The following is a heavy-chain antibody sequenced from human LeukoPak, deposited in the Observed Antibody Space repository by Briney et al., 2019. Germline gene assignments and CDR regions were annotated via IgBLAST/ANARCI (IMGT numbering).Heavy chain of an antibody. CDR1: GGTFSSYA. CDR3: ARDGKAAAGGFDY. D-gene: IGHD6-13*01. J-gene: IGHJ4*02. CDR2: IIPIFGTA. V-gene: IGHV1-69*13. Sequence: ASVTVSCTASGGTFSSYAISWVRQAPGQGLEWMGGIIPIFGTANYAQKFQGRVTITADESTSTAYMELSSLRSEDTAVYYCARDGKAAAGGFDYWGQGTLVTVSS.